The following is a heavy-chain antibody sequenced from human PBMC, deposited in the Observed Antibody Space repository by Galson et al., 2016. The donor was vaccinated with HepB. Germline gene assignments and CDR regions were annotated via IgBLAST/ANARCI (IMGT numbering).Heavy chain of an antibody. D-gene: IGHD5-18*01. CDR3: ASSHPRTAYFNY. J-gene: IGHJ4*02. CDR1: GGSISSTTYY. Sequence: ETLSLPCTVSGGSISSTTYYWGWIRQPPGKGLEWIGSIHYSGSTYYNPSLKSRVTISVDTSKSHFSLELTSVTAADTAVYYCASSHPRTAYFNYWGQGTLVTVSS. CDR2: IHYSGST. V-gene: IGHV4-39*01.